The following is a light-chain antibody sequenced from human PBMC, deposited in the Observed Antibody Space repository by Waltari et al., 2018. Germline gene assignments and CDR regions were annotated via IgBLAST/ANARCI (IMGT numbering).Light chain of an antibody. Sequence: QSVLTQPPSVSGAPGQRVTISCTGSSSNIGAGYDVHWYQQLPGTAPKLLIYDNNTRPSGVPDRYARSKSGTSASLAITGLQAEDEADYYCQSYDRSLSGSVFGGGTKLTVL. CDR1: SSNIGAGYD. CDR2: DNN. V-gene: IGLV1-40*01. J-gene: IGLJ2*01. CDR3: QSYDRSLSGSV.